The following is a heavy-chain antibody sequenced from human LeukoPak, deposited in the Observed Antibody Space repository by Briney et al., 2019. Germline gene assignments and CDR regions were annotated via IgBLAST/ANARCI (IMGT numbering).Heavy chain of an antibody. Sequence: PSETLSLTCTVSGGSISSSGYFWGWIRQPPGKGLEWIGSIYYSGSTYYNPSLKSRVTISVDTSKNQFSLKLSSVTAADTAVYYCARGAVVPAASTVVRCAWFDPWGQGTLVTVSS. CDR2: IYYSGST. V-gene: IGHV4-39*07. CDR3: ARGAVVPAASTVVRCAWFDP. J-gene: IGHJ5*02. D-gene: IGHD2-2*01. CDR1: GGSISSSGYF.